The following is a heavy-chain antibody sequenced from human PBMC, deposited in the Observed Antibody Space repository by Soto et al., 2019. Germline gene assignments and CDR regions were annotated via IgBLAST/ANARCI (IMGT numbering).Heavy chain of an antibody. V-gene: IGHV3-53*01. CDR3: ARTPGYSSSWYAFDI. J-gene: IGHJ3*02. D-gene: IGHD6-13*01. CDR1: GFTVSSNY. Sequence: GGSLRLSCAASGFTVSSNYMSWVRQAPGKGLEWVSVIYSGGSTYYADSVKGRFTISRDNSKNTLYLQMNSLRAEDTAVYYCARTPGYSSSWYAFDIWGQGTMATVSS. CDR2: IYSGGST.